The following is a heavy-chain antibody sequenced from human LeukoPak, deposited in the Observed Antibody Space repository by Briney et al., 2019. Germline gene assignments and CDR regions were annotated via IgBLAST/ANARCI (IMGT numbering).Heavy chain of an antibody. D-gene: IGHD6-19*01. CDR3: ASSIAVAGRDDAFDI. CDR1: GGSFSGYY. CDR2: INHSGST. J-gene: IGHJ3*02. V-gene: IGHV4-34*01. Sequence: SETLSLTCAVYGGSFSGYYWSWIRQPPGKGLEWIGEINHSGSTNYNPSLKSRVTISVDTSKNQFSLKLSSVTAADTAVYYCASSIAVAGRDDAFDIWGQGTMVTVSS.